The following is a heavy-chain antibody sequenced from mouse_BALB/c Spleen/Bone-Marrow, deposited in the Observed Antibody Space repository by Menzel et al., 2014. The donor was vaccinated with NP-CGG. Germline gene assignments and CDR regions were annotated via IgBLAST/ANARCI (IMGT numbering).Heavy chain of an antibody. V-gene: IGHV2-3*01. CDR1: GFSLTSYG. Sequence: VQLVESGPGLVAPSQSLSITCTVSGFSLTSYGVSWVRQPPGKGLEWLGVIWGDGSTNYHSALISRLSISKDNSKSXVFSKLKSLQTDDTATCSCATGEPYLVWFAYWGQGTLVTVSA. J-gene: IGHJ3*01. CDR3: ATGEPYLVWFAY. D-gene: IGHD5-1*01. CDR2: IWGDGST.